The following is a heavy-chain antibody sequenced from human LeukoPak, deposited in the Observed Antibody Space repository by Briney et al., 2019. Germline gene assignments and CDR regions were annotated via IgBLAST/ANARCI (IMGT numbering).Heavy chain of an antibody. J-gene: IGHJ4*02. CDR1: GFTFVDYA. CDR3: AKDSGIAAAGDY. CDR2: ISGDGCST. Sequence: PGGSLRLSCAASGFTFVDYAMHWVRQAPGKVLEWVSLISGDGCSTYYADSVKGRFTISRDNSKNSLYLQMNSLRTEDTALYYCAKDSGIAAAGDYWGQGTLVTVSS. D-gene: IGHD6-13*01. V-gene: IGHV3-43*02.